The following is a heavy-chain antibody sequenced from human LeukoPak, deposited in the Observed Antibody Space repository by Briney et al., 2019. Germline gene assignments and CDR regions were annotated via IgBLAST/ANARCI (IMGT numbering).Heavy chain of an antibody. D-gene: IGHD6-19*01. Sequence: SETLSLTCTVPGGSISSSSYYWGWIRQPPGKGLEWIGSIYYSGSTYYNPPLKSRVTISVDTSKNQFSLKLSSVTAADTAVYYCARQSSSGWYLVDYWGQGTLVTVSS. V-gene: IGHV4-39*01. CDR1: GGSISSSSYY. J-gene: IGHJ4*02. CDR2: IYYSGST. CDR3: ARQSSSGWYLVDY.